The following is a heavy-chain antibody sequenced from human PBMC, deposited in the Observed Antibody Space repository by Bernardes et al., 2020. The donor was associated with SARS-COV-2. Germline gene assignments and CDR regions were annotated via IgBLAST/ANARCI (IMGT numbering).Heavy chain of an antibody. J-gene: IGHJ4*02. D-gene: IGHD6-19*01. CDR2: IYPGDSET. Sequence: GESLKISCGGSGYNFNTQWVAWVRQVAGKGLEYMEIIYPGDSETKYGPSFQGRVTISADKSINTVYLQWNRLEASDTAMYYCATSPILSGWPFDHWGQGTLITVSS. CDR3: ATSPILSGWPFDH. CDR1: GYNFNTQW. V-gene: IGHV5-51*01.